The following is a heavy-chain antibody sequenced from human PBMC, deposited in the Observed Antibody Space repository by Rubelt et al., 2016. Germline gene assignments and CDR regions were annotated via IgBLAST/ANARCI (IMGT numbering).Heavy chain of an antibody. D-gene: IGHD1-1*01. CDR2: ISGGSGST. Sequence: EVQLVESGGGLVQPGGSLRLSCAASGFTFSSYAMSWVRQAPGKGLEWVSAISGGSGSTYYADSVKGRFPISGDNSKNTLYLQMNSLKAEETAVYYCAKVKTGTTGGVGSDYWGQGTLVTVSS. V-gene: IGHV3-23*04. CDR3: AKVKTGTTGGVGSDY. CDR1: GFTFSSYA. J-gene: IGHJ4*02.